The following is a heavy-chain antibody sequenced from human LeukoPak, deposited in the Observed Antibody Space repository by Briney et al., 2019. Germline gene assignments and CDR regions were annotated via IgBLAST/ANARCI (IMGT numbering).Heavy chain of an antibody. CDR3: ARDAQRLVVPATNWFDP. CDR2: IRSSSSYI. CDR1: GFTFSSYS. D-gene: IGHD2-2*01. Sequence: GGSLRLSCAASGFTFSSYSMNWVRQAPGKGLEWVSSIRSSSSYIYCADSVKGRFTISRDNAKNSLYLQMNSLRAEDTAVYYCARDAQRLVVPATNWFDPRGQGTLVIVSS. V-gene: IGHV3-21*01. J-gene: IGHJ5*02.